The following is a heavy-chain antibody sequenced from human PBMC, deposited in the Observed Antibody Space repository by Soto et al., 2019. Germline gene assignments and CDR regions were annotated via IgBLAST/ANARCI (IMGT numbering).Heavy chain of an antibody. J-gene: IGHJ4*02. CDR1: GFTFSSYW. CDR2: INSDGSST. V-gene: IGHV3-74*01. D-gene: IGHD6-13*01. Sequence: GGSLRLSCAASGFTFSSYWMHWVRQAPGKGLVWVSRINSDGSSTGYADSVKGRFTISRDNSMNTLYLQMNTLRAEDTAIYYCAKVSSSWYAGFFDLWGQGTLVTVSS. CDR3: AKVSSSWYAGFFDL.